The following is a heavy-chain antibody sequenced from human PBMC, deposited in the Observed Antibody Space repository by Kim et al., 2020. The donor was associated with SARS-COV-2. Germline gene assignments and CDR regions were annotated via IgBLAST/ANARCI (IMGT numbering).Heavy chain of an antibody. CDR1: GYTFTYRY. D-gene: IGHD6-19*01. Sequence: SVKVSCKASGYTFTYRYLHWVRQAPGQALEWMGWITPFNGNTNYAQKFQDRVTITRDRSMSTAYMELSSLRSEDTAMYYCASQIAVAGIDYYYYGMDVWGQGTTVTVSS. V-gene: IGHV1-45*02. CDR2: ITPFNGNT. CDR3: ASQIAVAGIDYYYYGMDV. J-gene: IGHJ6*02.